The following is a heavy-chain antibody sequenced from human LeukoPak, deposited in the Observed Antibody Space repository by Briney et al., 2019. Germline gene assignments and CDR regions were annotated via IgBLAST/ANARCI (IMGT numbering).Heavy chain of an antibody. CDR2: SSGDGGST. V-gene: IGHV3-43*02. Sequence: PGGPLRLSRAAPGFTFDVYPKHWVRHATEKGLEWVCLSSGDGGSTYYAHSVMGRFTVYRDNSKNSLYLLMNSLRTEDTALYCCGKVGTVVTRFGDAFGIWGQGTMVTVSS. CDR3: GKVGTVVTRFGDAFGI. D-gene: IGHD4-23*01. J-gene: IGHJ3*02. CDR1: GFTFDVYP.